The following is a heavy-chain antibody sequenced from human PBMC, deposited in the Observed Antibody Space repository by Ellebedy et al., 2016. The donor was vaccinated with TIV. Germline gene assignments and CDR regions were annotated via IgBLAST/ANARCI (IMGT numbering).Heavy chain of an antibody. J-gene: IGHJ4*02. CDR2: INPNSGVT. V-gene: IGHV1-2*02. Sequence: AASVKVSCKASGYSFTGYYVHWVRQAPGQGLEWMGWINPNSGVTNYAQKLQGRVTMTTDTSTSTAYMELRSLRSDDTAVYYCARGSYVDYWGQGTLVTVSS. D-gene: IGHD3-10*01. CDR3: ARGSYVDY. CDR1: GYSFTGYY.